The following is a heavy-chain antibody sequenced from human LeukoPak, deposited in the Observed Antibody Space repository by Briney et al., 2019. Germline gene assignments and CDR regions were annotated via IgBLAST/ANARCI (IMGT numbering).Heavy chain of an antibody. D-gene: IGHD2-15*01. J-gene: IGHJ4*02. V-gene: IGHV5-51*01. CDR1: GYSFTSYW. CDR2: IYPGDSDT. CDR3: ASPGGYCSGGSCYPKV. Sequence: HGASLKISCKGSGYSFTSYWIGWVRQMPGKGLEWMGIIYPGDSDTRYRPSFQGQVTISADKSISTAYLQWSSLKASDTAMYYCASPGGYCSGGSCYPKVWGQGTLVTVSS.